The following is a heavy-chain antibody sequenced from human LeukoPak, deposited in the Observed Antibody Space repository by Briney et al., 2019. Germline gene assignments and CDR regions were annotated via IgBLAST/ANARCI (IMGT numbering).Heavy chain of an antibody. CDR1: GGSISSYY. Sequence: PSETLSLTCTVPGGSISSYYWSWIRQPPGKGLEWIGYIHSSGSTNYNPSLKSRVSISVATSKNQFYLKLSSVTAADTAVYYCARLTRLSSSPDRYYFDYWGQGTLVTVSS. J-gene: IGHJ4*02. CDR3: ARLTRLSSSPDRYYFDY. CDR2: IHSSGST. D-gene: IGHD6-6*01. V-gene: IGHV4-4*09.